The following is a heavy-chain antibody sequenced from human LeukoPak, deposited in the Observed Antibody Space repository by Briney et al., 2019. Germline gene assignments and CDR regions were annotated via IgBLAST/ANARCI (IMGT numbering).Heavy chain of an antibody. D-gene: IGHD5-18*01. CDR1: GFTFSSYS. Sequence: TSGGSLRLSCAASGFTFSSYSMNWVRQAPGKGLEWVSSISSSSSYIYYADSVKGRFTFSRDNAKNSLYLQMNSLRAEDTAVYYCARRKAYSYGFDYWGQGTLVTVSS. CDR3: ARRKAYSYGFDY. V-gene: IGHV3-21*01. J-gene: IGHJ4*02. CDR2: ISSSSSYI.